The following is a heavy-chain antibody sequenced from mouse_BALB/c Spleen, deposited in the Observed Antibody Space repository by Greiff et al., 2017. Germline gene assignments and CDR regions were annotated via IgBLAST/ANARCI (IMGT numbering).Heavy chain of an antibody. CDR1: GYSITSGYY. V-gene: IGHV3-6*02. Sequence: EVQVVESGPGLVKPSQSLSLTCSVTGYSITSGYYWNWIRQFPGNKLEWMGYISYDGSNNYNPSLKNRISITRDTSKNQFFLKLNSVTTEDTATYYCARDLWGNAMDYWGQGTSVTVSS. J-gene: IGHJ4*01. CDR3: ARDLWGNAMDY. CDR2: ISYDGSN.